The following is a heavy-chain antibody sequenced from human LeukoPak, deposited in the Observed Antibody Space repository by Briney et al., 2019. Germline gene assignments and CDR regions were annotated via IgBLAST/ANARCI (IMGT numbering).Heavy chain of an antibody. J-gene: IGHJ4*02. CDR2: FYPEDGET. CDR1: GYSLTELS. V-gene: IGHV1-24*01. Sequence: ASVKVSCKVSGYSLTELSMQWVRQAPGKGLEWMGGFYPEDGETIYAEKFQGRVTMTEDTSTDTAYMELSSQRSEDTAVYYCAADRADFDSSGYALDYWGQGTLVTVSS. D-gene: IGHD3-22*01. CDR3: AADRADFDSSGYALDY.